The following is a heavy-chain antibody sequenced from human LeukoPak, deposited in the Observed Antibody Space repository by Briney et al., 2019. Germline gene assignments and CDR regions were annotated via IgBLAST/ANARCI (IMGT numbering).Heavy chain of an antibody. CDR3: ARYMTTVTTSWFDP. D-gene: IGHD4-17*01. CDR2: ISSSGSTI. J-gene: IGHJ5*02. Sequence: GGSLRLSCAASGFTFSDYYMSWIRQAPGKGLEWVSYISSSGSTIYYADSVEGRFTISRDIAKNSLYLQMNSLRAEDTAVYYCARYMTTVTTSWFDPWGQGTLVTVSS. V-gene: IGHV3-11*01. CDR1: GFTFSDYY.